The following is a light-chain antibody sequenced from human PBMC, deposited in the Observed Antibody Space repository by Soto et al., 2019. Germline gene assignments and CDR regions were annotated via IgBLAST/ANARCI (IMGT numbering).Light chain of an antibody. Sequence: QSALTQPPSASGSPGQSVTISCTGTSSDVGRYDYVSWYQHHPDKAPKLIIYDVSQRPSGVPDRFSGSKSGNTASLTVSGLQAEDEADYYCNSYADSNTYLFGPGTKVTVL. CDR3: NSYADSNTYL. CDR2: DVS. J-gene: IGLJ1*01. CDR1: SSDVGRYDY. V-gene: IGLV2-8*01.